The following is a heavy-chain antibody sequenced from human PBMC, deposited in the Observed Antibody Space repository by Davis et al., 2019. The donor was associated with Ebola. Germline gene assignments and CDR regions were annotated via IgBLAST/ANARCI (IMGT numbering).Heavy chain of an antibody. CDR1: GFTFSSYG. J-gene: IGHJ4*02. CDR3: ASQVGAPAGY. CDR2: ISYDGSNK. V-gene: IGHV3-30*03. D-gene: IGHD1-26*01. Sequence: GESLKISCAASGFTFSSYGMHWVRQAPGKGLEWVAVISYDGSNKYYADSVKGRFTISRDNSKNTLYLQMNSLRAEDTAVYYCASQVGAPAGYWGQGTLVAVSS.